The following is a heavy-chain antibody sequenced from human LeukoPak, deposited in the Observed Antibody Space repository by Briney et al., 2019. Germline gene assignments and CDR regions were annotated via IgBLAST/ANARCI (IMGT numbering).Heavy chain of an antibody. V-gene: IGHV4-34*01. CDR3: ASTRGYYYDSSGYSPYSHDAFDI. CDR1: GGSFSGYY. D-gene: IGHD3-22*01. Sequence: SETLSLTCAVYGGSFSGYYWSWIRQPPGKGLEWIGEINHSGSTNYNPSLKSRVTISVDTSKNQFSLKLSSVTAAGTAVYYCASTRGYYYDSSGYSPYSHDAFDIWGQGTMVTVSS. J-gene: IGHJ3*02. CDR2: INHSGST.